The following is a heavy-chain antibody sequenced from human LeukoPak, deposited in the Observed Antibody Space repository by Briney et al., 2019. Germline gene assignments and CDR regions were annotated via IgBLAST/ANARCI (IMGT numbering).Heavy chain of an antibody. J-gene: IGHJ4*02. V-gene: IGHV4-39*01. CDR3: ARTPTRLLWFGEPDIY. Sequence: KSSETLSLTCTVSGGSISSSSYYWGWIRQPPGKGLEWIGSIYYSGSTYYNPSLKSRVTISVDTSKNQFSLKLSSVTAADTAVYYCARTPTRLLWFGEPDIYWGQGTLVTVSS. CDR1: GGSISSSSYY. CDR2: IYYSGST. D-gene: IGHD3-10*01.